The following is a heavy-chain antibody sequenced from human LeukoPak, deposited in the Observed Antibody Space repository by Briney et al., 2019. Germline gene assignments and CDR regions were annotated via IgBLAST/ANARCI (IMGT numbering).Heavy chain of an antibody. V-gene: IGHV1-46*01. D-gene: IGHD2-21*02. CDR1: GYTFTSYD. CDR2: INPSGGNT. CDR3: AASGDRDALDI. J-gene: IGHJ3*02. Sequence: ASVKVSCKASGYTFTSYDINWVRQAPGQGLEWLGIINPSGGNTSYAQKFQGRVTVTRDTSTSTVYMELSSLRSEDTAVHYCAASGDRDALDIWGQGTMVTVSS.